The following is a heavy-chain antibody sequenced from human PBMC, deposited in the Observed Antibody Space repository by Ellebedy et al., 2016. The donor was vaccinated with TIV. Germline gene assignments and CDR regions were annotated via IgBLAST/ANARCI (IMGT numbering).Heavy chain of an antibody. CDR1: GFTFSTYG. J-gene: IGHJ4*02. Sequence: GESLKISCAASGFTFSTYGMNWVRQAPGKGLEWVSAISGSGSNTYYPGSVRGRFTISRDNSKNTLYLQMNSLRAEDTAVYYCAKDWDRSAWYGRFDSWGQGTLVTVSS. V-gene: IGHV3-23*01. D-gene: IGHD6-19*01. CDR3: AKDWDRSAWYGRFDS. CDR2: ISGSGSNT.